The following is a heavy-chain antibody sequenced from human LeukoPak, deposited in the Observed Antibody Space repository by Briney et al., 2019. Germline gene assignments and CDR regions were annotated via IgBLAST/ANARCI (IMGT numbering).Heavy chain of an antibody. CDR2: IYHSGST. CDR1: GGSISSGGYY. J-gene: IGHJ4*02. V-gene: IGHV4-30-2*01. Sequence: SETLSLTCTVSGGSISSGGYYWSWIRQPPGKGLEWIGYIYHSGSTYYNPSLKSRVTISVDRSKNQFSLKLSSVTAADTAVYYCAREGYCSSTSCPNRFGWLADWGQGTLVTVSS. CDR3: AREGYCSSTSCPNRFGWLAD. D-gene: IGHD2-2*01.